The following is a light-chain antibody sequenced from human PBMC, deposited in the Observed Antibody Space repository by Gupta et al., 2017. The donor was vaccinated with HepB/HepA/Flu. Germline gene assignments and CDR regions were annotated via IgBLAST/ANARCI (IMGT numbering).Light chain of an antibody. CDR3: CSYAGDSSYV. J-gene: IGLJ1*01. CDR2: DVN. V-gene: IGLV2-11*01. CDR1: SSDVGGYNS. Sequence: QSALTQPPPVSGSPGQSVTLSRTGTSSDVGGYNSVSWYQQHPGKAPKLMIYDVNKRPSGVPDRFSGSKSGNTASLTISGLQAEDEADYHCCSYAGDSSYVFGSGTKVTVL.